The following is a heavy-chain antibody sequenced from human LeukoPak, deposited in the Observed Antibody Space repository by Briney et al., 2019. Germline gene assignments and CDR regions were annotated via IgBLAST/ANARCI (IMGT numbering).Heavy chain of an antibody. CDR3: ARGYYYDSSGYSLFDY. Sequence: SVKVSCKASRGTFSSYAISWARPAPGQGLEWMGRIIPILGIANYAQKLQGRVTITADKSTSTAYMELSSLRSEDTAVYYCARGYYYDSSGYSLFDYWAQGTLVTVSS. V-gene: IGHV1-69*04. CDR2: IIPILGIA. CDR1: RGTFSSYA. J-gene: IGHJ4*02. D-gene: IGHD3-22*01.